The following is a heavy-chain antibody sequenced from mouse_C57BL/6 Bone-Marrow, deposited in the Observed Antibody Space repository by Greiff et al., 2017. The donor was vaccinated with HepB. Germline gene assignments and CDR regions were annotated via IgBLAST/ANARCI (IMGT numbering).Heavy chain of an antibody. V-gene: IGHV1-15*01. CDR2: IDPETGGT. CDR1: GYTFTDYE. D-gene: IGHD2-1*01. J-gene: IGHJ4*01. Sequence: VQLVESGAELVRPGASVTLSCKASGYTFTDYEMHWVKQTPVHGLEWIGAIDPETGGTAYNQKFKGKAILTADKSSSTAYMELRSLTSEDSAVYYCNIYYGNYDYAMDYWGQGTSVTVSS. CDR3: NIYYGNYDYAMDY.